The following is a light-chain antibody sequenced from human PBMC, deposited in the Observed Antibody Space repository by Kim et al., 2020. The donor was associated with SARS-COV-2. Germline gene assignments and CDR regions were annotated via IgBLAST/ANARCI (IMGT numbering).Light chain of an antibody. V-gene: IGKV1-5*03. CDR2: KAS. CDR3: QQYNSYT. J-gene: IGKJ2*01. CDR1: QSISSW. Sequence: TLSASVGDRVTITCRASQSISSWLAWYQQKPGKAPKLLIYKASSLESGVPSRFSGSGSGTEFTLTISSLQPDDFATYYCQQYNSYTFGQGTKLEI.